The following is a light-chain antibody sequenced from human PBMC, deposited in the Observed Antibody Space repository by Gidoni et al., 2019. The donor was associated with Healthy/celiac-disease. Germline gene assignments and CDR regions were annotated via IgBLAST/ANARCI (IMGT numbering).Light chain of an antibody. CDR1: QGISNY. CDR3: QEYNGAWT. J-gene: IGKJ1*01. V-gene: IGKV1-27*01. Sequence: DIQMTQSPSSLSASVGDRVTITCRASQGISNYLAWYQQKPGKVPKLLIYAASTLQSGVPSRFSGSGSGTDFTLTISNLQPEDVATYYCQEYNGAWTFGQGTKVEIK. CDR2: AAS.